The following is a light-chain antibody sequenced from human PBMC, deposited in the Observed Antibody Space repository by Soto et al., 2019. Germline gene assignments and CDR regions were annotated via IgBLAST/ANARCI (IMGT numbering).Light chain of an antibody. V-gene: IGLV2-11*01. CDR1: SSDVGGYND. CDR3: CSYAGSSYV. J-gene: IGLJ1*01. Sequence: QSVLTQPRSVSGSPGESVTISCTGTSSDVGGYNDVSWYQQHPGKAPKLMIYDVSKRPSGVPDRFSGSKSGNTASLTISGLQAEDEADYYCCSYAGSSYVFGTGTKLTVL. CDR2: DVS.